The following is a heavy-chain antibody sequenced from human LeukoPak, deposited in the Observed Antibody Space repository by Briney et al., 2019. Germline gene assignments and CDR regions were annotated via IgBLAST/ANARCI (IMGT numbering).Heavy chain of an antibody. D-gene: IGHD5/OR15-5a*01. J-gene: IGHJ3*02. CDR3: AGITGVYGFGTFDI. Sequence: SQTLSLTCVISGDSVSGGSAAWNWIRQSPSRGLEWLGRTYYRSTWYNDYAESVKGRITITPDTSKNQFSLQLNSVTPEDTAVYYCAGITGVYGFGTFDIWGKGTVVTVSP. CDR2: TYYRSTWYN. CDR1: GDSVSGGSAA. V-gene: IGHV6-1*01.